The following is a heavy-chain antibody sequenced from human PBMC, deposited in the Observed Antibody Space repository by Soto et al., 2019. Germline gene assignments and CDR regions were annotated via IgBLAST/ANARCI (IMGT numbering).Heavy chain of an antibody. J-gene: IGHJ2*01. CDR2: SRDKAQGYST. CDR3: ARLRVGVNWYFDL. Sequence: EVQLVESGGGLVQPGGSLRLSCAGSGFTLSDHYIDWVRQAPGKGLEWVGRSRDKAQGYSTAYAASVKGRFTTSRDESKNSVYLQLNSLRVEDTAVYYCARLRVGVNWYFDLWGRGTLVTVSS. V-gene: IGHV3-72*01. D-gene: IGHD1-26*01. CDR1: GFTLSDHY.